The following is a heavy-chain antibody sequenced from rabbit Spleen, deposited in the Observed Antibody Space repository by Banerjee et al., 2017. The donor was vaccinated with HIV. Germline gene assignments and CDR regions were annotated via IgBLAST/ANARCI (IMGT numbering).Heavy chain of an antibody. J-gene: IGHJ2*01. CDR1: GFEFSSYG. CDR2: IDTNDGDT. D-gene: IGHD1-1*01. Sequence: QEQLVESGGGLVQPGGSLKLSCKASGFEFSSYGVSWVRQAPGKGLEWIACIDTNDGDTDYANWPKGRFTISKASSTTVTLQMTSLTAADTATYFCARNYVNAFDPWGPGTLVTVS. V-gene: IGHV1S45*01. CDR3: ARNYVNAFDP.